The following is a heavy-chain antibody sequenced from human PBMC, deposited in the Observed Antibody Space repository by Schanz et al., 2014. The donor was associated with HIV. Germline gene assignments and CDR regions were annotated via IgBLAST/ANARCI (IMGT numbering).Heavy chain of an antibody. CDR3: TTRRVLGVGQDF. D-gene: IGHD3-3*01. CDR2: IKSKTDGGTT. J-gene: IGHJ4*02. CDR1: GFTLSNSA. Sequence: VQLVESGGGVVQPGRSLRLSCAASGFTLSNSAMHWVRQAPGKGLEWVGLIKSKTDGGTTDYAAPVKGRFTISRDDSKNTLYLQMNSLKTEDTAVYFCTTRRVLGVGQDFWGRGTLVTVSS. V-gene: IGHV3-15*01.